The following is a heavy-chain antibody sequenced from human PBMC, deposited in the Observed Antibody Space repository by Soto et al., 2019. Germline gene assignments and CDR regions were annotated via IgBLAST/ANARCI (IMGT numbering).Heavy chain of an antibody. V-gene: IGHV3-23*01. CDR3: AKGYCSTTSCYYFDY. CDR1: GFTFSTYA. D-gene: IGHD2-2*01. Sequence: EVQLLESGGGLVQPGGSLRLSCAASGFTFSTYAMSWVLQAPGKGLEWVSGISESGRSTYYADSVKGRFTISRDNSKNTLYLQMSSLRAEDTAVYYCAKGYCSTTSCYYFDYRGQGTLVTVSS. J-gene: IGHJ4*02. CDR2: ISESGRST.